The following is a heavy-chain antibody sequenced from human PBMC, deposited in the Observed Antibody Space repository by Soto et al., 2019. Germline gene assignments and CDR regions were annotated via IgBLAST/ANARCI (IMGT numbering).Heavy chain of an antibody. CDR1: GYTFTSYY. V-gene: IGHV1-46*03. Sequence: VSVKVSCKTSGYTFTSYYMHWARQAPGQGLEWMGIINPSGGSTSYAQKFQGRVTMTRDTSTSTVYMELSSLRSEDTAVYYCARDRITIFGVVIPLSPDAFDIWGQGTMVTVSS. D-gene: IGHD3-3*01. J-gene: IGHJ3*02. CDR2: INPSGGST. CDR3: ARDRITIFGVVIPLSPDAFDI.